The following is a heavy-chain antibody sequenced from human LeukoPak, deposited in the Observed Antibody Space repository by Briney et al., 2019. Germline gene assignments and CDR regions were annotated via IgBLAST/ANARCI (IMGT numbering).Heavy chain of an antibody. V-gene: IGHV4-39*01. CDR2: IYYSGST. J-gene: IGHJ3*02. D-gene: IGHD3-10*01. CDR3: ARRFTPSRNDAFDI. CDR1: GGSINSSSYY. Sequence: PSETLSLTCIVSGGSINSSSYYWGWIRQPPGKGLEWIGTIYYSGSTYYNPSLKSRVTISVDTSKNQFSLKLSSVTASDTAVYYCARRFTPSRNDAFDIWGQGTMVTVSS.